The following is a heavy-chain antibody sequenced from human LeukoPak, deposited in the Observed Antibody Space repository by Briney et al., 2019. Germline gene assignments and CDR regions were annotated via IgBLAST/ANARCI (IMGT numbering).Heavy chain of an antibody. CDR2: IIPIFGTA. CDR3: ARDHCSGGSCYSVLGLPRN. V-gene: IGHV1-69*13. Sequence: ASVKVSCKASGGTFSSYAISWVRQAPGQGLEWMGGIIPIFGTANYAQKFQGRVTITADESTSTAYMKLSSLRSEDTAVYYCARDHCSGGSCYSVLGLPRNWGQGTLVTVSS. J-gene: IGHJ4*02. D-gene: IGHD2-15*01. CDR1: GGTFSSYA.